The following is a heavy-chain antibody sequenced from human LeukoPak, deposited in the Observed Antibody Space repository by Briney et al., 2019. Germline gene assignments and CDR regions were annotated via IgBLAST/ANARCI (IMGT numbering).Heavy chain of an antibody. V-gene: IGHV3-74*01. CDR2: INSEESIT. D-gene: IGHD2-21*01. CDR3: ARADWSSTFDI. Sequence: PGGSLRLSCAASGFTFSSYWMHWVRQGPGKGLVWVSRINSEESITDYADSVKGRFTISRDNAKNTLYLQMNSLRADDTAVYYCARADWSSTFDIWGQGTMVTVSS. CDR1: GFTFSSYW. J-gene: IGHJ3*02.